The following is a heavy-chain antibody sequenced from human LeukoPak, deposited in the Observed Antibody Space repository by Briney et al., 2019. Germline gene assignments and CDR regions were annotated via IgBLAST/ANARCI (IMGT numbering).Heavy chain of an antibody. V-gene: IGHV3-43D*04. CDR1: GFTFDDYA. D-gene: IGHD2-2*02. CDR3: AKVGCSSTSCYTADAFDI. J-gene: IGHJ3*02. CDR2: ISWDGGST. Sequence: GGSLRLPCAASGFTFDDYAMHWVRQAPGKGLEWVSLISWDGGSTYYADSVKGRFTISRDNSKNSLYLQMNSLRAEDTALYYCAKVGCSSTSCYTADAFDIWGQGTMVTVSS.